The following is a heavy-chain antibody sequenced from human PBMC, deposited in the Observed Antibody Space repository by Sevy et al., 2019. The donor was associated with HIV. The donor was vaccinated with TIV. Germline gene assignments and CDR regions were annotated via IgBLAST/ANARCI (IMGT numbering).Heavy chain of an antibody. CDR1: IFTFNIYG. V-gene: IGHV3-30*02. CDR2: MRKDGLTT. D-gene: IGHD3-16*01. Sequence: GGSLRLSCAASIFTFNIYGMQWVRQAPGKGLEWVAYMRKDGLTTYYADSVKGRFTISRDSSKNTLYLQMNSLRIDDAALYYCTRETTYYDASGPVPGDIWGQGTMVTVSS. J-gene: IGHJ3*02. CDR3: TRETTYYDASGPVPGDI.